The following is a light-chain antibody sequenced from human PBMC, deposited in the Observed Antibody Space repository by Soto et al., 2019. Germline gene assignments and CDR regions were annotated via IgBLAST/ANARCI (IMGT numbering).Light chain of an antibody. Sequence: ILMTQTPLSLSVIPGQTASISCKSSQSLLHSDGKTYFYWYVQKAGQDPQTLIYEVSNRFSGVPERFSGSGSRTDFKLKISRVEADDVGIYDCMQAIDIPWTFGQGTKVDIK. CDR1: QSLLHSDGKTY. V-gene: IGKV2-29*03. CDR3: MQAIDIPWT. J-gene: IGKJ1*01. CDR2: EVS.